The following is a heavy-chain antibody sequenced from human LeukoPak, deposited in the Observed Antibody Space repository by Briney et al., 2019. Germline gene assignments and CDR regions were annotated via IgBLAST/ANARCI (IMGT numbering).Heavy chain of an antibody. Sequence: PGGSLRLSCAGAGFTFSTHTINWVRQAPGKGLEWVSSISSSSSYIYYADSVKGRFTISRDNAKNSLYLQMNSLRAEDTAVYYCARDWAAAGTSMDFDYWGQGTLVTVSS. CDR3: ARDWAAAGTSMDFDY. CDR2: ISSSSSYI. V-gene: IGHV3-21*01. J-gene: IGHJ4*02. CDR1: GFTFSTHT. D-gene: IGHD6-13*01.